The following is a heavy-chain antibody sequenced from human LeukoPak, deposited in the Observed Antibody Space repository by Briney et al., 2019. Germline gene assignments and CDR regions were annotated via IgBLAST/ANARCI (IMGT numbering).Heavy chain of an antibody. Sequence: GGSLTLSCAASGFTFSSFGMHWVRQVPGKGLDWVAVISYDGSDKYYADSVKGRFTISRDNSKNTLYLQTNSLRAGDTAVYCCAQAHSSGWQFFDYWGQGTLVTVSS. V-gene: IGHV3-30*18. CDR3: AQAHSSGWQFFDY. CDR1: GFTFSSFG. CDR2: ISYDGSDK. J-gene: IGHJ4*02. D-gene: IGHD6-19*01.